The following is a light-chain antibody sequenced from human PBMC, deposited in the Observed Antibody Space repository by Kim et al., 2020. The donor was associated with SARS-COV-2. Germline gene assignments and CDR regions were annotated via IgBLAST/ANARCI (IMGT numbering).Light chain of an antibody. CDR3: QSWDSSTWV. J-gene: IGLJ3*02. Sequence: SYELTQPPSVSVSPGQTASITCSGDKSGDKYACWYQQKPGQSPVLVIYQDSKRPSGIPERFSGSNSGNTATLTISGPQAMDEADYYCQSWDSSTWVFGGG. CDR2: QDS. CDR1: KSGDKY. V-gene: IGLV3-1*01.